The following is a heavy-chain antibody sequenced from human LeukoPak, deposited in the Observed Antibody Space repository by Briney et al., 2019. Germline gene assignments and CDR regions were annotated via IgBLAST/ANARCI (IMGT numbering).Heavy chain of an antibody. Sequence: GGSLRLSCAASGFTFSSYSMNWGRQAPGKGLEWVSSISSSSSYIYYADSVKGRFTISRDNAKNSLYLQMNSLKAEDTAVYYCARLTLIAVAGRMLDYWGQGTLVTVSS. V-gene: IGHV3-21*01. CDR1: GFTFSSYS. D-gene: IGHD6-19*01. J-gene: IGHJ4*02. CDR2: ISSSSSYI. CDR3: ARLTLIAVAGRMLDY.